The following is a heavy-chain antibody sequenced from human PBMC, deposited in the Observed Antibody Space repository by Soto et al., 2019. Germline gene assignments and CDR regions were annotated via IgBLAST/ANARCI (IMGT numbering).Heavy chain of an antibody. Sequence: GASVKVSCKASGYTFSSNGIHWVRQAPGQGLEWMGWITPFNGDTSYAQKFQGRVTMTTDTSTSTVFMELRSLRFDDTAVYYCARVRVVVGATIDSWGQGTLVTVYS. CDR3: ARVRVVVGATIDS. D-gene: IGHD2-15*01. J-gene: IGHJ4*02. CDR2: ITPFNGDT. V-gene: IGHV1-18*04. CDR1: GYTFSSNG.